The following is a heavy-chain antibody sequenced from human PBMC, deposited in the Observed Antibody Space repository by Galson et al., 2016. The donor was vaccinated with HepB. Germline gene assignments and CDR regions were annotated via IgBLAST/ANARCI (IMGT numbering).Heavy chain of an antibody. Sequence: QSGAEVKKPGESLKISCKTFGYSFTNYWIGWVRQMPGKGLEWMGIIYPGDSDTRYSPSFEGQVSISADKSINTAYLQWSSLKASDTAMYYCARLDGEIAVVPSDHNVFDIWGQGTMVIVSS. J-gene: IGHJ3*02. D-gene: IGHD2-2*01. CDR1: GYSFTNYW. V-gene: IGHV5-51*01. CDR2: IYPGDSDT. CDR3: ARLDGEIAVVPSDHNVFDI.